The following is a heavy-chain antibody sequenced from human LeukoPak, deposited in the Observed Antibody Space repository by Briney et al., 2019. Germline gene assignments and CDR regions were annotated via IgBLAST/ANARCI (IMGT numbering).Heavy chain of an antibody. D-gene: IGHD3-10*01. CDR1: GGTFSSYA. J-gene: IGHJ6*02. CDR3: ARPQYYYGSGSYAPSDYFYYYGMDV. V-gene: IGHV1-18*01. Sequence: GSSVKVSCKASGGTFSSYAISWVRQAPGQGLEWMGWISAYNGNTNYAQRLQGRVTMTTDTSTSTAYMELRSLRSDDTAVYYCARPQYYYGSGSYAPSDYFYYYGMDVWGQGTTVTVSS. CDR2: ISAYNGNT.